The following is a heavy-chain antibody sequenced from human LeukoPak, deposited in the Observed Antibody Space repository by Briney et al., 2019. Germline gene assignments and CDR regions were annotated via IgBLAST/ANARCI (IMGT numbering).Heavy chain of an antibody. CDR2: IKQDGSLK. D-gene: IGHD6-6*01. Sequence: PGRSLRLSCAASGFTFSTYWMSWVRQAPGKGLEWVANIKQDGSLKYSVDSVKGRFTISRDNAKNSLYLQMNSLRAEDTAVYYCARDYLSSSEPIFDYWGQGTLVTVSS. CDR3: ARDYLSSSEPIFDY. V-gene: IGHV3-7*01. J-gene: IGHJ4*02. CDR1: GFTFSTYW.